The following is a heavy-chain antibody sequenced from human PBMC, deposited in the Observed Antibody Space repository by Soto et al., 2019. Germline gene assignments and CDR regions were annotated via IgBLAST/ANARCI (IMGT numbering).Heavy chain of an antibody. CDR3: ARDRVEAYYYGIDV. CDR1: GFTFSSYA. J-gene: IGHJ6*02. CDR2: ISYDGSNK. V-gene: IGHV3-30-3*01. D-gene: IGHD2-15*01. Sequence: QVQLVESGGGVVQPGRSLRLSCAASGFTFSSYAMHWVRQAPGKGLEWVAAISYDGSNKYYADSVKGRFTISRDNSKNTLYLQVNRLRAEDTAVYYCARDRVEAYYYGIDVWGHGPTVTDSS.